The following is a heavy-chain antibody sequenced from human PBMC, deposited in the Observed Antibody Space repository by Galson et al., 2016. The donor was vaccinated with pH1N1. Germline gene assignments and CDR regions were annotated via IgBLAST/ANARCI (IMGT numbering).Heavy chain of an antibody. J-gene: IGHJ6*02. Sequence: SLRLSCAASGFTFSSYSMNWVRQAPGKGLEWVSVISSSRSYIYYADSVKGRFTISRGNAKNSLYLQMNSLRAEDTAVYYCARGQGYSGSYYDPGYYGMDVWGQGTTVTVSS. V-gene: IGHV3-21*01. CDR1: GFTFSSYS. CDR3: ARGQGYSGSYYDPGYYGMDV. CDR2: ISSSRSYI. D-gene: IGHD1-26*01.